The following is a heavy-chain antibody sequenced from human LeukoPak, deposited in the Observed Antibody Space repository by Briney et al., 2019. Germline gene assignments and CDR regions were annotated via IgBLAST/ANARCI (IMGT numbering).Heavy chain of an antibody. CDR3: ARVGGAIDY. D-gene: IGHD1-26*01. J-gene: IGHJ4*02. Sequence: SETLSLTCTVSGGSISSYYWSWIRQPPGKGLEWIGYIYYSGSTNYNPSLKSRVTISVDKSKNQFSLKLSSVTAADTAVYYCARVGGAIDYWGQGTLVTVSS. CDR2: IYYSGST. CDR1: GGSISSYY. V-gene: IGHV4-59*12.